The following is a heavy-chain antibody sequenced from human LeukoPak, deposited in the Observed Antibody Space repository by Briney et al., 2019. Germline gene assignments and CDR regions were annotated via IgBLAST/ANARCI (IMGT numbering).Heavy chain of an antibody. Sequence: SETLSLTCTVSGGSISSYYWSWTRQPPGKGLEWIGYIYYSGSTNYNPSLKSRVTISVDTSKNQFSLKLSSVTAADTAVYYCARVGTYGSGSYLSWLDYWGQGTLVTVSS. J-gene: IGHJ4*02. D-gene: IGHD3-10*01. V-gene: IGHV4-59*01. CDR2: IYYSGST. CDR3: ARVGTYGSGSYLSWLDY. CDR1: GGSISSYY.